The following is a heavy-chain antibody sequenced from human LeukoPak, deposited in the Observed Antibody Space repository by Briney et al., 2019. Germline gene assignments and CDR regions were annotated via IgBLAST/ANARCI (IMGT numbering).Heavy chain of an antibody. Sequence: PGGALRLSCADSGFTFSSYSMNWVRQAPGKGLEWVSSISSSSSYIYYADSVKGRFTISRDNAKNSLYLQMNSLRAEDTAVYYCASAVAVAGLNWFDPWGQGTLVTVSS. V-gene: IGHV3-21*01. CDR3: ASAVAVAGLNWFDP. D-gene: IGHD6-19*01. CDR2: ISSSSSYI. CDR1: GFTFSSYS. J-gene: IGHJ5*02.